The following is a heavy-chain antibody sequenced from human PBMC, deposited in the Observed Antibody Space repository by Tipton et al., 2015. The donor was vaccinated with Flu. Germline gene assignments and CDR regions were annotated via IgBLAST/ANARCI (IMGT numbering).Heavy chain of an antibody. CDR1: GGSISRSSSY. CDR2: FYDGGSI. V-gene: IGHV4-39*07. CDR3: ARGSGYSSAFE. J-gene: IGHJ3*01. Sequence: TLSLTCSVSGGSISRSSSYWGWIRQPPGKGLEWIGSFYDGGSIYYNASLKSRVTISVDTSNNQFSLKLSFVTAADTAVYFCARGSGYSSAFEWGQGTKVTVSS. D-gene: IGHD6-19*01.